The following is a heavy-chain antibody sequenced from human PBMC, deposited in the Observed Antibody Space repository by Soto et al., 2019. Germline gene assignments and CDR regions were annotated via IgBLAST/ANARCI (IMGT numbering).Heavy chain of an antibody. D-gene: IGHD2-21*01. J-gene: IGHJ6*02. V-gene: IGHV4-61*08. CDR3: GRHLFSDV. CDR1: GGSIGRGGYS. Sequence: SETLALTCAVSGGSIGRGGYSWSWIRQPPGKGLEWIGYIFYSGHLKYNPSLKSRVTISADTSKNQFFLKLSSVTAADTAVYYCGRHLFSDVWGQGSTVIVSS. CDR2: IFYSGHL.